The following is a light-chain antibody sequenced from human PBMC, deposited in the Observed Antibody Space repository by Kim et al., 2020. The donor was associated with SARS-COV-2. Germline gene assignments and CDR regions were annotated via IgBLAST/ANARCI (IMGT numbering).Light chain of an antibody. V-gene: IGKV3-15*01. CDR3: QQYNNWPRT. CDR1: QSVSSN. CDR2: GAS. J-gene: IGKJ1*01. Sequence: EIVMTQSPATLSVSPGERATLSCRASQSVSSNFAWYQQKPGQAPRLLIYGASTRATGIPARFSGSGSGTEFTLTISSQQSEDFAVYYCQQYNNWPRTFGQGTKVEIK.